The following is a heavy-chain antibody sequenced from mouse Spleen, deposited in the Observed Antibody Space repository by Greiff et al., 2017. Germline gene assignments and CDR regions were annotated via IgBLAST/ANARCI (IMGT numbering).Heavy chain of an antibody. CDR3: ARRSYDYDGFAY. V-gene: IGHV1-61*01. Sequence: VQLQQPGAELVRPGSSVKLSCKASGYTFTSYWMDWVKQRPGQGLEWIGNIYPSDSETHYNQKFKDKATLTVDKSSSTAYMQLSSLTSEDSAVYYCARRSYDYDGFAYWGQGTLVTVSA. J-gene: IGHJ3*01. CDR1: GYTFTSYW. CDR2: IYPSDSET. D-gene: IGHD2-4*01.